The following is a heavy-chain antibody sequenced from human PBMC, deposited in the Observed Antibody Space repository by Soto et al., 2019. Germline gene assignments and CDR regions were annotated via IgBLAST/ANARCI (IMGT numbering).Heavy chain of an antibody. CDR1: GYTFTGYY. Sequence: QVQLVQSGAEVKKPGASVKVSCKASGYTFTGYYMHWVRQAPGQGLEWMGWINPNSGGTNYAQKFKGWVTMTRDTSISTAYMELSRLRSDDTAVYYCARVPRIAAAGTPAYYYGMDVWGQGTTVTVSS. CDR3: ARVPRIAAAGTPAYYYGMDV. D-gene: IGHD6-13*01. J-gene: IGHJ6*02. V-gene: IGHV1-2*04. CDR2: INPNSGGT.